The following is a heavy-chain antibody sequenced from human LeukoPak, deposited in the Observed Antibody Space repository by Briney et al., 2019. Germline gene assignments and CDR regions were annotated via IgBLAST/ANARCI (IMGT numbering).Heavy chain of an antibody. J-gene: IGHJ4*02. CDR2: ISGSGGNT. CDR3: AKDPILTGYYSTFDY. D-gene: IGHD3-9*01. Sequence: GGSLRLSCAASGFTFSSYAMSWVRQAPGKGLEWVSAISGSGGNTYYADSVKGRFTISRDNSEKTLYLQMNSLRAEDTAVYYCAKDPILTGYYSTFDYWGQGTLVTVSS. CDR1: GFTFSSYA. V-gene: IGHV3-23*01.